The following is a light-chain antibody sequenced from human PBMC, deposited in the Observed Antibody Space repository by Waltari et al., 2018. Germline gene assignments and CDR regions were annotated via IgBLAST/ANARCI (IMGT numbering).Light chain of an antibody. J-gene: IGLJ3*02. Sequence: QLVLTQSPSASASRRASVRLTCTLDSGHSSNIIAWHQQQPEKGPRYSMKVNSDDSHSKGDELPDRFSGSGSGAERYLTISSVQSEDEADYYCQAGGHGTWVFGGGTKLTVL. CDR2: VNSDDSH. CDR1: SGHSSNI. CDR3: QAGGHGTWV. V-gene: IGLV4-69*01.